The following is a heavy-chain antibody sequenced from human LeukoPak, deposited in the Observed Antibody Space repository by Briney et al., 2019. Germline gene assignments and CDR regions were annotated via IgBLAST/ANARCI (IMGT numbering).Heavy chain of an antibody. CDR3: ARDLAVAGTNYFDF. V-gene: IGHV4-61*01. Sequence: SETLSLTCTVSGGSVSSGSYYWSWIRQPPGTGLEWIGYIYYSGSTNYNPSLKSRVTISIDKSKNQFSLEVTSVTAADTAIYYCARDLAVAGTNYFDFWGQGVLVTVSS. CDR1: GGSVSSGSYY. D-gene: IGHD6-19*01. CDR2: IYYSGST. J-gene: IGHJ4*02.